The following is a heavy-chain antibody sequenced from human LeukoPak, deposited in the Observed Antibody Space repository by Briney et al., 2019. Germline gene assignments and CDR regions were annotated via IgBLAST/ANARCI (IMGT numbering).Heavy chain of an antibody. D-gene: IGHD3-9*01. CDR1: GFTFSSYE. CDR3: ARDHYDILTGYSHFDY. CDR2: ISSSGSTI. Sequence: PGGSLRLSCAASGFTFSSYEMNWVRQAPGKGLEWVSYISSSGSTIYYADSVKGRFTISRDNAKNSLYLQINSLRAEDTAVYYRARDHYDILTGYSHFDYWGQGTLVTVSS. J-gene: IGHJ4*02. V-gene: IGHV3-48*03.